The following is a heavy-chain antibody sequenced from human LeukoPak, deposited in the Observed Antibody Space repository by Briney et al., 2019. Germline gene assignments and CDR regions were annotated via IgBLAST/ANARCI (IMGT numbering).Heavy chain of an antibody. CDR1: GYTFTSYD. CDR3: ARFQRGSGRIGDY. CDR2: MNPNSGNT. Sequence: GASVKVSRKASGYTFTSYDINWVRQASGQGLEWMGWMNPNSGNTGYAQKFQGRVTMTRNTSISTAYMELNSLRSEDTAVYYCARFQRGSGRIGDYWSQGTLVTVSS. J-gene: IGHJ4*02. V-gene: IGHV1-8*01. D-gene: IGHD1-26*01.